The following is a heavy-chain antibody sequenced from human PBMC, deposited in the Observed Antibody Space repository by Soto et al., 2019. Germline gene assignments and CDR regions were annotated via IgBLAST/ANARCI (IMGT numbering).Heavy chain of an antibody. D-gene: IGHD1-26*01. CDR3: AIDLSGGNYYYHGLDV. Sequence: EVQLVESGGGLVKPGGSLRLSCAVSGFTFSDFDMSWVRQAPGKGLEWVSSITSNSVYVYYADSLKGRFTISRDNAKSSLYLQMNSLRADDTAVYYCAIDLSGGNYYYHGLDVWGQGTTVTVSS. J-gene: IGHJ6*02. V-gene: IGHV3-21*01. CDR1: GFTFSDFD. CDR2: ITSNSVYV.